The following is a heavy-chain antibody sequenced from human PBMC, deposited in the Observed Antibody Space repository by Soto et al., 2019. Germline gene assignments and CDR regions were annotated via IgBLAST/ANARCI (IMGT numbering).Heavy chain of an antibody. CDR1: GGSISSYY. D-gene: IGHD3-9*01. CDR3: ARERRRKEVTYFDPPQWFDP. CDR2: IYYSGST. J-gene: IGHJ5*02. V-gene: IGHV4-59*01. Sequence: SETLSLTCTVSGGSISSYYWSWIRQPPGKGLEWIGYIYYSGSTNYNPSLKSRVTISVDTSKNQFSLKLGSVTAADTAVYYCARERRRKEVTYFDPPQWFDPWGQGTLVTVSS.